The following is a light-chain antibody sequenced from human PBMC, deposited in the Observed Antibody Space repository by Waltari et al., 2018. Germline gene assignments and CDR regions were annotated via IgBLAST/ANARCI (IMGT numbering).Light chain of an antibody. CDR1: SSNTGSNY. CDR3: AAWDDSLSGLV. V-gene: IGLV1-47*01. Sequence: QSVLTQPPSASGTPGQKVTISCNGSSSNTGSNYVYWYQQFPGTAPKLLIFKNNQRPSGVPDRFSDSKSGTSASLAINGLRSEDEADYYCAAWDDSLSGLVLGGGTKVTVL. J-gene: IGLJ3*02. CDR2: KNN.